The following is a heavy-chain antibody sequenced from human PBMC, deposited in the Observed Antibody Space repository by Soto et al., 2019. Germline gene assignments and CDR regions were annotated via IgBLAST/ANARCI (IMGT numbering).Heavy chain of an antibody. CDR1: GGSFSGYY. J-gene: IGHJ3*02. Sequence: SETLSLTCAVYGGSFSGYYWSWIRQPPEKGLEWIGEINHSGSTNYNPSLKSRVTISVDTSKNQFSLKLSSVTAADTAAYYCARTYYYDSSGSFTFDIWGQGTMVTVS. V-gene: IGHV4-34*01. CDR3: ARTYYYDSSGSFTFDI. CDR2: INHSGST. D-gene: IGHD3-22*01.